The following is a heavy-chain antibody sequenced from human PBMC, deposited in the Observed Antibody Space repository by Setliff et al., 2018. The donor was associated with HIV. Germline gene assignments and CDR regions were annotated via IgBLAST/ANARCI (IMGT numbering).Heavy chain of an antibody. CDR3: ARVPLYCSGGKCFSISAFHI. J-gene: IGHJ3*02. V-gene: IGHV4-61*09. Sequence: SETLSLTCSVSGGSMSGTFYWSWIRQPAGKGLEWIGHIYTSGSATFNPSLKSRVTISLDSSKNQFSLKLSSVTAADTAVYYCARVPLYCSGGKCFSISAFHIWGQGTTVTVSS. CDR2: IYTSGSA. CDR1: GGSMSGTFY. D-gene: IGHD2-15*01.